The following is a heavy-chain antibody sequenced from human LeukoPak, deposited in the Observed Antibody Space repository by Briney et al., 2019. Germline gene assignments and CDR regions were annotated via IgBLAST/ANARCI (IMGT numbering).Heavy chain of an antibody. J-gene: IGHJ4*02. V-gene: IGHV3-74*01. D-gene: IGHD3-3*01. CDR3: ARAVRAHPPADF. CDR2: INSDGRST. CDR1: GFTFSKYE. Sequence: GGSLGLSCAASGFTFSKYEMNWVRQAPGKGLVWVSRINSDGRSTSYADSVKGRFTISRDNAKNTLHLHMSSLRAEDTGVYYCARAVRAHPPADFWGQGTLVTVSS.